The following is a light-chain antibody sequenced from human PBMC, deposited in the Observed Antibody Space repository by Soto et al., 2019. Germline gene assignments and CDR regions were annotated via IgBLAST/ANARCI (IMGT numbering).Light chain of an antibody. CDR1: QTFSSH. CDR2: DAS. Sequence: EIVLTQSPATLSLSPGERATLSCRASQTFSSHLAWYQQKPGQAPRLLTYDASKRATGIPARFSGRGSGTDFTLPFSSLEPEDFAVYYCQQRSNWPPVITFGQGTRLE. J-gene: IGKJ5*01. CDR3: QQRSNWPPVIT. V-gene: IGKV3-11*01.